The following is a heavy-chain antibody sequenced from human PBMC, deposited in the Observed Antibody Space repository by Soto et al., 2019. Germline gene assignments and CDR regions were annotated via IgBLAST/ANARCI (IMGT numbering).Heavy chain of an antibody. CDR2: ISYDGSNK. Sequence: GGSLRLSCAASGFTFSSYAMHWVRQAPGKGLEWVAVISYDGSNKYYADSVKGRFTISRDNSKNTLYLQMNSLRAEDTAVYYCARGDIVATLKAYYYYGMDVWGQGTTVTVYS. J-gene: IGHJ6*02. V-gene: IGHV3-30-3*01. D-gene: IGHD5-12*01. CDR3: ARGDIVATLKAYYYYGMDV. CDR1: GFTFSSYA.